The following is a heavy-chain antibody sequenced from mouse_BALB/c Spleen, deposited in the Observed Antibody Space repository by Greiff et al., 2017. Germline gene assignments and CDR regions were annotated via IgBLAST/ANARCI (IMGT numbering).Heavy chain of an antibody. J-gene: IGHJ4*01. CDR2: IDPANGNT. CDR3: ARSRYDDYYAMDY. D-gene: IGHD2-14*01. CDR1: GFNIKDTY. Sequence: VQLQQSGAELVKPGASVKLSCTASGFNIKDTYMHWVKQRPEQGLEWIGRIDPANGNTKYDPKFQGKATITADTSSNTAYLQLSSLTSEDTAAYYCARSRYDDYYAMDYWGQGTSVTVSS. V-gene: IGHV14-3*02.